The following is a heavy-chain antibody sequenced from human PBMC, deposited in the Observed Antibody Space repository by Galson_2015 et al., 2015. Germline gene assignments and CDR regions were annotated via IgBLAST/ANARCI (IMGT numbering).Heavy chain of an antibody. J-gene: IGHJ4*02. V-gene: IGHV3-21*01. D-gene: IGHD3-3*01. Sequence: SLRLSCAASEFTFSSYYMNWVRQAPGKGLEWVSSISSTTTYIYYADSVKGRFTISRDNAKNTLYLQMNSLGAEDTAVYYCAIQILDYDFWSRYYPTNYDYWGQGTLVTVSS. CDR1: EFTFSSYY. CDR2: ISSTTTYI. CDR3: AIQILDYDFWSRYYPTNYDY.